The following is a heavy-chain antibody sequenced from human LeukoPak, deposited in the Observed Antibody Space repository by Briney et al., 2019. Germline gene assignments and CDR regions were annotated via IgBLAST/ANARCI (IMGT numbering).Heavy chain of an antibody. J-gene: IGHJ3*02. D-gene: IGHD3-9*01. CDR3: ARVPLRYFDWLWAGGFGEAPNPFDI. V-gene: IGHV4-59*01. Sequence: SETLSLTCTVSGGSISSYYWSWIRQPPGKGLEWIGNIYYSGSTHYNPSLKSRVIISVDTSKNHFSLKVSSVSAADTAVYYCARVPLRYFDWLWAGGFGEAPNPFDIWGQGTMVTVSS. CDR1: GGSISSYY. CDR2: IYYSGST.